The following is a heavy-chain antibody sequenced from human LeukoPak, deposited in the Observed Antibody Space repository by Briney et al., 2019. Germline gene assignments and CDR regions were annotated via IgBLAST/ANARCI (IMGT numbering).Heavy chain of an antibody. CDR3: ARALYYYDSSGFLAY. CDR2: ISYDGSNK. D-gene: IGHD3-22*01. Sequence: GGSLRLSCAASGFTFSSYAMHWVRQAPGKGLEWVAVISYDGSNKYYADSVKGRFTISRDNSKNTLYLQMNSLRAEDTAVYYCARALYYYDSSGFLAYWGQGTLVTVSS. J-gene: IGHJ4*02. CDR1: GFTFSSYA. V-gene: IGHV3-30-3*01.